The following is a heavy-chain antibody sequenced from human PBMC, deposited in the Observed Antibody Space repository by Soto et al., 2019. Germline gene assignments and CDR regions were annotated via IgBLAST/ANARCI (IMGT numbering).Heavy chain of an antibody. J-gene: IGHJ4*02. CDR2: INAGNGNT. CDR1: EYTFTSYA. CDR3: ARGGEPIDY. Sequence: QVQLVQSGAEEKKPGASVKVSCKASEYTFTSYAMHWVRQAPGQRLEWMGWINAGNGNTKYSQKFQGRVTISRDTSASTAYMQLRSLTSEDTAVYYCARGGEPIDYWGQGTLVTVSS. V-gene: IGHV1-3*05. D-gene: IGHD2-21*01.